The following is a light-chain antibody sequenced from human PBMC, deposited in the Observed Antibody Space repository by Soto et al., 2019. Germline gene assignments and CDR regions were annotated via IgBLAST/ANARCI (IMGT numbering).Light chain of an antibody. Sequence: IQMTQSPSSVSASVGDRVTVTCQASRDISSWLAWYQQKPGKAPKLLIYDASSLESGVPSRFSGSGSGTEFTLTISSLQPDDFATYYCQQYNSYSRTFGQGTKVDIK. V-gene: IGKV1-5*01. CDR1: RDISSW. J-gene: IGKJ1*01. CDR2: DAS. CDR3: QQYNSYSRT.